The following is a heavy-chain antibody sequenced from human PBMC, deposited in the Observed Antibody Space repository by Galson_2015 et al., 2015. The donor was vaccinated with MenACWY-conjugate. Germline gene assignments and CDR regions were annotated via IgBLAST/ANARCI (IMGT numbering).Heavy chain of an antibody. Sequence: QSGAEVKKPGESLKISCKASGYNFDNFWIGWVRQMPGNRPEWMGVIFPGDSETRYTPAFQGRVTISVDKSVNTAYLQWDSVKASDAAIYFCARPLLQGSVKPAAFNVWGRGTLVAVSS. CDR2: IFPGDSET. V-gene: IGHV5-51*01. D-gene: IGHD3-3*02. CDR1: GYNFDNFW. J-gene: IGHJ4*03. CDR3: ARPLLQGSVKPAAFNV.